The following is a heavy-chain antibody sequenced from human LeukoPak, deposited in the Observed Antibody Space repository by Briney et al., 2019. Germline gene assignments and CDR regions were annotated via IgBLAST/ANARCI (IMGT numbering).Heavy chain of an antibody. CDR1: GGSISGYF. CDR3: AREPTSGREPTSGRPLDY. D-gene: IGHD5-12*01. Sequence: SETLSLTCTVSGGSISGYFWTWIRQPAGKALEWIRRIYSSGSNNYNPSLKSRVTMSLDTSKNHFSLNLTSVTAADTAVYYCAREPTSGREPTSGRPLDYWGQGTLVTVSS. CDR2: IYSSGSN. V-gene: IGHV4-4*07. J-gene: IGHJ4*02.